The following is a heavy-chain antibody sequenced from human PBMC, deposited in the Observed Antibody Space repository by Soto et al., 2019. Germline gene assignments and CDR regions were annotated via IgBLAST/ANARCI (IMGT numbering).Heavy chain of an antibody. CDR1: EITLNIYW. Sequence: PGGSVRLSCTSSEITLNIYWMHWIRQAPGKWLVWVSRINPESTTLNYADSVTGRFTISRDSAKNTLYLQMNGLSAEDTAIYYCTQDYFGAWEAWGQGTLVSVSS. J-gene: IGHJ5*02. V-gene: IGHV3-74*01. CDR2: INPESTTL. D-gene: IGHD1-26*01. CDR3: TQDYFGAWEA.